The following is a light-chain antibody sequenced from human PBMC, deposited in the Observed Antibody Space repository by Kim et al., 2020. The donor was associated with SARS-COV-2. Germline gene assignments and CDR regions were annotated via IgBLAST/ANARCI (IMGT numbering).Light chain of an antibody. V-gene: IGLV3-1*01. J-gene: IGLJ1*01. CDR1: KWGDKY. Sequence: PGQTASITGAGDKWGDKYVCCYQQKPGQSPVLVIYQDSKRPSGIPERFSGSNSGNTATLTISGTQAMDEADYYCQACDSSTSYVFGTGTKVTVL. CDR2: QDS. CDR3: QACDSSTSYV.